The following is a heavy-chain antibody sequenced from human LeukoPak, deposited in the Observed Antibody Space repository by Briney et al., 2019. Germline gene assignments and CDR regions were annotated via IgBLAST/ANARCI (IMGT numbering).Heavy chain of an antibody. V-gene: IGHV1-8*01. D-gene: IGHD2-2*01. CDR1: GYTFTSYD. J-gene: IGHJ6*02. CDR3: ARGQYCSSTSCYVHCYYGMDV. CDR2: MNPNSGNT. Sequence: VASVKVSCKASGYTFTSYDINWVRQATGQGLEWMGWMNPNSGNTGYAQKFQGRVTMTRNTSISTAYMELSSLRSEDTAVYYCARGQYCSSTSCYVHCYYGMDVWGQGTTVTVSS.